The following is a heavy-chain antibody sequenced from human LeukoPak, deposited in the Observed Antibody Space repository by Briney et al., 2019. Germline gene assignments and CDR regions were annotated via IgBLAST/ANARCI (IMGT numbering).Heavy chain of an antibody. D-gene: IGHD6-13*01. CDR3: ARHRTYSSSWFDY. Sequence: SETLSLTCTVSGGSISSSSYYWGWIRQPPGKGLEWIGSIYYSGSTYYNPSLKSRVTISVDTSKNQFSLKLSSVTAADTAEYYCARHRTYSSSWFDYWGQGTLVTVSS. V-gene: IGHV4-39*01. J-gene: IGHJ4*02. CDR2: IYYSGST. CDR1: GGSISSSSYY.